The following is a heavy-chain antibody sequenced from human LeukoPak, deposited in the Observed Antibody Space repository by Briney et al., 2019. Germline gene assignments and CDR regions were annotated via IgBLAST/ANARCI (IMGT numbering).Heavy chain of an antibody. CDR3: ARGPPPDFDY. Sequence: SETLSLTCTVSGGSISSSSYYWGWIRQPPGKGLEWIGRIHPSGSTNYNPSLKSRVTLSVDTSKNQFSLKLSSVTAADTAVYYCARGPPPDFDYWGRGTLVTVSS. CDR1: GGSISSSSYY. V-gene: IGHV4-39*07. CDR2: IHPSGST. J-gene: IGHJ4*02.